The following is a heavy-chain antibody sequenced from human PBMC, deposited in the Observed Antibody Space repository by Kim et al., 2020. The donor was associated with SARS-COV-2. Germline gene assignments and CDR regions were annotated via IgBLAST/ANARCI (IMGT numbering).Heavy chain of an antibody. Sequence: ADSVKARLTISRDQARNSLYLQMNSLRAEDTAVYYCASNPVWFGELYFAYWGQGTLVTVSS. V-gene: IGHV3-21*01. D-gene: IGHD3-10*01. CDR3: ASNPVWFGELYFAY. J-gene: IGHJ4*02.